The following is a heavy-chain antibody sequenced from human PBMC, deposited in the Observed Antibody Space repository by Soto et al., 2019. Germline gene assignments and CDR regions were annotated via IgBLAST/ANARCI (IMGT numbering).Heavy chain of an antibody. CDR1: GFTFSSYA. V-gene: IGHV3-23*01. D-gene: IGHD3-16*02. CDR3: AKDLNDYVWGSYPNFDY. CDR2: ISGSGGSK. J-gene: IGHJ4*02. Sequence: EVQLLESGGGLVQPGGSLRLSCAASGFTFSSYAMSWVRQAPGKGLEWVSAISGSGGSKYYADSVKGRFTISRDNSKNTLYLQMNSLRAEDTAVYYCAKDLNDYVWGSYPNFDYWGQGTLVTVSS.